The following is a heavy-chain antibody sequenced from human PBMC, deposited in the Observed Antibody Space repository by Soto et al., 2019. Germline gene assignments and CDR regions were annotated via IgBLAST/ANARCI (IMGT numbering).Heavy chain of an antibody. CDR2: IYYSGST. J-gene: IGHJ4*02. CDR3: ASGVEMATIGLGY. D-gene: IGHD5-12*01. V-gene: IGHV4-31*03. CDR1: GGSISSGGYY. Sequence: PSETLSLTCTVSGGSISSGGYYWSWIRQHPGKGLEWIGYIYYSGSTYYNPSLKSRVTISVDTSKNQFSLKLSSVTAADTAVYYCASGVEMATIGLGYWGQGTLVTVSS.